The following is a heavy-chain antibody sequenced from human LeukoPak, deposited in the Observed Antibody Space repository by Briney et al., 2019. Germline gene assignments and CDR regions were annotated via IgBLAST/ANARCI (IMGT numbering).Heavy chain of an antibody. CDR2: MNPNSGNT. CDR1: GYTYTSYD. J-gene: IGHJ4*02. Sequence: ASVKVSCKASGYTYTSYDINWVRQATGQGLEWLGWMNPNSGNTGYAQKFQGRVTMTRNTSISTAYMELSSLRSEDTAVYYCARVWTTVTVVDYWGQGTLVTVSS. D-gene: IGHD4-11*01. CDR3: ARVWTTVTVVDY. V-gene: IGHV1-8*01.